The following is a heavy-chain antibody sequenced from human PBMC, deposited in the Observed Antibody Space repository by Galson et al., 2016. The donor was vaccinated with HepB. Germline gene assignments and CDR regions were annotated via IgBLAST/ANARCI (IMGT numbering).Heavy chain of an antibody. Sequence: SLRLSCAASGFNFNTYAMHWVRQAPGKGLEYLSVISSHGDNTYYADSVKGRFTISRDNSKNTLYLQMSSPRHEDTAVYYCAKPPQYCSGGSCYVERFFQHWGQGTLVTVSS. CDR2: ISSHGDNT. CDR3: AKPPQYCSGGSCYVERFFQH. V-gene: IGHV3-64D*06. J-gene: IGHJ1*01. CDR1: GFNFNTYA. D-gene: IGHD2-15*01.